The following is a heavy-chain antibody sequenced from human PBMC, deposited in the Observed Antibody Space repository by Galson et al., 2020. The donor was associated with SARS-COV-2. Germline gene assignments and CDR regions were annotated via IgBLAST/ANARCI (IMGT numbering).Heavy chain of an antibody. V-gene: IGHV3-30-3*01. CDR2: ISYDGSNK. CDR1: GFTFSSYA. CDR3: ARDLGCSSTSCYTRFDY. Sequence: GGSLRLSCAASGFTFSSYAMHWVRQAPGKGLEWVAVISYDGSNKYYADSVKGRFTISRDNSKNTLYLQMNSLRAEDTAVYYCARDLGCSSTSCYTRFDYWGQGTLVTVSS. J-gene: IGHJ4*02. D-gene: IGHD2-2*02.